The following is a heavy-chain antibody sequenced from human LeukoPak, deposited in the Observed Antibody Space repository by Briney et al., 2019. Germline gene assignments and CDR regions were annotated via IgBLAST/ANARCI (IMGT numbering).Heavy chain of an antibody. CDR3: ARGRGTSGSNRDFYYYYYMDV. V-gene: IGHV1-3*01. J-gene: IGHJ6*03. CDR1: GYIFTDYA. Sequence: ASVKVPCKASGYIFTDYAIHWLRQAPGQRPEWMGWMNAGNGNTKYSQKFQGRITLIRDTSAATAYMELSGLRHDDLAVYYCARGRGTSGSNRDFYYYYYMDVWGKGTTVTVSS. D-gene: IGHD2-15*01. CDR2: MNAGNGNT.